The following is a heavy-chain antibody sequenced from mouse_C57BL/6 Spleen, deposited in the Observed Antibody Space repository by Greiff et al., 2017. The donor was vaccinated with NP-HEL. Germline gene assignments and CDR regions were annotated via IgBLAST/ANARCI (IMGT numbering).Heavy chain of an antibody. Sequence: QVQLQQPGAELVRPGTSVKLSCKASGYTFTSYWMHWVKQRPGQGLEWIGVIDPSDSYTNYNQKFKGKATLTVDTSSSTAYMQLSSLTSEDSAVYYCASQGTEGFAYWGQGTLVTVSA. CDR1: GYTFTSYW. D-gene: IGHD3-3*01. CDR3: ASQGTEGFAY. V-gene: IGHV1-59*01. CDR2: IDPSDSYT. J-gene: IGHJ3*01.